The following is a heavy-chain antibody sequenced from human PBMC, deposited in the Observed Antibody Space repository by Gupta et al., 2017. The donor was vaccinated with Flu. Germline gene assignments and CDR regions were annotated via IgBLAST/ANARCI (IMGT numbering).Heavy chain of an antibody. CDR2: IKSKTDGGTT. J-gene: IGHJ4*02. Sequence: AWMSWVRQAPGKGMEWVGRIKSKTDGGTTDYAAPVKGRFTISRDDSKNTLYLQMNSLKTEDTAVYYCTTDQGIFEIPAVAYWGQGTQVTVSS. CDR3: TTDQGIFEIPAVAY. D-gene: IGHD2-2*01. V-gene: IGHV3-15*01. CDR1: AW.